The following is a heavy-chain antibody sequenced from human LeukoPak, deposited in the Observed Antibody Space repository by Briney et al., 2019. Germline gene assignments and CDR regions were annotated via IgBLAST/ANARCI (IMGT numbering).Heavy chain of an antibody. CDR2: ITSSSSTV. CDR3: ARDHRSFQNIDFDSRGYDFYY. Sequence: QAGGSLSLSCAASGFTFRSYSMNWVRQAPGKGLEWISYITSSSSTVNYADSVKGRFTISRDNAKNSVYLQMSSLRDEDTAVYYCARDHRSFQNIDFDSRGYDFYYWGQGTLVTVSS. CDR1: GFTFRSYS. J-gene: IGHJ4*02. D-gene: IGHD3-22*01. V-gene: IGHV3-48*02.